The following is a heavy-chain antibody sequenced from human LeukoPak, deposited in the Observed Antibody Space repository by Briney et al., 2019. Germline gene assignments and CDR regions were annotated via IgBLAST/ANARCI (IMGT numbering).Heavy chain of an antibody. Sequence: GESLKISCKGSEYSFTSHWIGWVRQIPGKGLEWMGVIYPGDSDTRYGPSFQGQVTISADKSISTAYLQWNSLKASDTAMYYCARNIQRYCSGGSCYSNWYFDLWGRGTLVTVSS. J-gene: IGHJ2*01. CDR1: EYSFTSHW. CDR2: IYPGDSDT. CDR3: ARNIQRYCSGGSCYSNWYFDL. V-gene: IGHV5-51*01. D-gene: IGHD2-15*01.